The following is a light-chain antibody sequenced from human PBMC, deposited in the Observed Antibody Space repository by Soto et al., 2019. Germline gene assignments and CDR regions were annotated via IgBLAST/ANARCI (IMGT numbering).Light chain of an antibody. J-gene: IGLJ1*01. CDR3: SSLTTRFTYV. Sequence: QSPLPQLASVSGPLGNSVATSGREPTSKLVAYNYVSWYQQHPGKAPKLLLSEVSNRPSGVSDRFFGSKSGNTASLTISGLQAEDEADYYCSSLTTRFTYVFGTGTKVTVL. CDR1: TSKLVAYNY. CDR2: EVS. V-gene: IGLV2-14*01.